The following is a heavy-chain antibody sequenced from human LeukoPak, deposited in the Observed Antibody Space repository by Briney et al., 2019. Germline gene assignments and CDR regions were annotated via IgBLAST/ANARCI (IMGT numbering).Heavy chain of an antibody. CDR1: GGSISSYY. V-gene: IGHV4-59*01. D-gene: IGHD3-22*01. CDR3: ARSEMYYYDSSGYYPKYSQH. Sequence: RASATLSLTCTVPGGSISSYYWSWIRQPPGKGLEWIGYIYYSGSTNYNPSLKSRVTISVDTSKNQFSLKLSSVTAADTAVYYCARSEMYYYDSSGYYPKYSQHCGQGTLVTVSS. J-gene: IGHJ1*01. CDR2: IYYSGST.